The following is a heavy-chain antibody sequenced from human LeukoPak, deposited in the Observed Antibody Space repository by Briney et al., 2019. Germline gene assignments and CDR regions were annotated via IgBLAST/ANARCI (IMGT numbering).Heavy chain of an antibody. D-gene: IGHD4-17*01. CDR2: ISGTGSIT. CDR1: GFTFSSYE. V-gene: IGHV3-23*01. Sequence: GGSLRLSCAASGFTFSSYEMNWIRQAPGKGLEWVSAISGTGSITYYADSVKGRVTLSRDNSKNTLYFQMNSLRGDDTAVYYCAKGHGDSFDYWGQGTLVTVSS. CDR3: AKGHGDSFDY. J-gene: IGHJ4*02.